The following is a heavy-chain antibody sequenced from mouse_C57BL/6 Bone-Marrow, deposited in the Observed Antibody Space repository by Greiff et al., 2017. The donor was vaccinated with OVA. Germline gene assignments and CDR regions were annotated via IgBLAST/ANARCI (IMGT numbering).Heavy chain of an antibody. J-gene: IGHJ1*03. D-gene: IGHD2-2*01. V-gene: IGHV5-17*01. CDR2: ISSGSSTI. Sequence: EVQVVESGGGLVKPGGSLKLSCAASGFTFSDYGMHWVRQAPEKGLEWVAYISSGSSTIYYADTVKGRFTITRDNAKNTLFLHMTSLRAEDTAMYYCARGEVWLRRDWYFDVWGTGTTVTVSS. CDR1: GFTFSDYG. CDR3: ARGEVWLRRDWYFDV.